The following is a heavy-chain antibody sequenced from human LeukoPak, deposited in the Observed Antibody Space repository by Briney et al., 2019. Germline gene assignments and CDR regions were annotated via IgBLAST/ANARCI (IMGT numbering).Heavy chain of an antibody. J-gene: IGHJ4*02. CDR3: ARGRKTAVFSFVDY. CDR1: VGSISSGSYY. D-gene: IGHD3-10*01. V-gene: IGHV4-61*02. Sequence: PSETLSLTCTVSVGSISSGSYYWSWIRQPAGKGLECIGRIYTSGSTNYNPSLTSRVTISVDTSKNQFSLKLSSVTAADTAVYYCARGRKTAVFSFVDYWGPGTLVTVSS. CDR2: IYTSGST.